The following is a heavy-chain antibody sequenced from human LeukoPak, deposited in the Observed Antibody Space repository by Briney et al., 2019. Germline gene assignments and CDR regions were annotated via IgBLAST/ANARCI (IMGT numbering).Heavy chain of an antibody. Sequence: PGGSLRLSCAASGFTFSSYWMSWVRQAPGKGLEWAAVIWYDGSNKYYADSVKGRFTISRDNSKNTLYLQMNSLGAEDTAVYYCARDGVDTAHYAFDIWGQGTMVTVSS. V-gene: IGHV3-33*08. CDR2: IWYDGSNK. CDR3: ARDGVDTAHYAFDI. J-gene: IGHJ3*02. D-gene: IGHD5-18*01. CDR1: GFTFSSYW.